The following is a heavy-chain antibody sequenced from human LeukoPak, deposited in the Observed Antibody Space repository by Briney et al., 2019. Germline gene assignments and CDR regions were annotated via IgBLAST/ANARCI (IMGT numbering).Heavy chain of an antibody. J-gene: IGHJ4*02. CDR2: INSDGSST. CDR3: AKGIRYSYDFDY. Sequence: GGSLRLSCAASGFTFSSYWMHWVRQAPGKGLVWVSRINSDGSSTSYADSVKGRFTISRDNSKNTLYLQMNGLRAEDTAVYYCAKGIRYSYDFDYWGQGTLVTVSS. CDR1: GFTFSSYW. V-gene: IGHV3-74*01. D-gene: IGHD5-18*01.